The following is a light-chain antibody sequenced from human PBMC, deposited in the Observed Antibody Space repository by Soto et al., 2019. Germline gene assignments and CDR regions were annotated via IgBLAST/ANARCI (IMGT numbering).Light chain of an antibody. CDR2: DVS. Sequence: QSALTQPASVSGSPGQSITISCTGTSSDVGGYNYVSWYQQHPGKALKLMIYDVSNRPSGVSNRFSGSKSGNTASLTISGLQAEDEADYYCSSYTSSSTLGVFGTGTKVTVL. CDR1: SSDVGGYNY. V-gene: IGLV2-14*01. CDR3: SSYTSSSTLGV. J-gene: IGLJ1*01.